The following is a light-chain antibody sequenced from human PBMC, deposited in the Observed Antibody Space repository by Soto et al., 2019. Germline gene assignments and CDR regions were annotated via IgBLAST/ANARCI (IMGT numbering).Light chain of an antibody. V-gene: IGKV3-20*01. CDR3: QQWVNSPRLT. CDR2: AAS. J-gene: IGKJ4*01. CDR1: QSVSISY. Sequence: IVLTQSPGTLSLSPGERATLSGRASQSVSISYVAWYKQKPGKAPRLLIYAASARSTGIQDSFSGSGSGTDFTLTISRVEPEDSVVYYCQQWVNSPRLTFGGGTNVDIK.